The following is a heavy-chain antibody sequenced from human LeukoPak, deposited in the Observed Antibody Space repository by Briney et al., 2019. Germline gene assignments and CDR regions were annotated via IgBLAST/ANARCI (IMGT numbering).Heavy chain of an antibody. CDR3: AKGFPYSSGWYLDY. D-gene: IGHD6-19*01. CDR1: GFSFSPYG. CDR2: IRYDGSTL. Sequence: GGSLRLSCAASGFSFSPYGMHWVRQAPGKGLEWVAFIRYDGSTLLYVDSVKGRFTISRDNSKNTLYLQMNSLRPEDTAVYYCAKGFPYSSGWYLDYWGQGTLVTVSS. J-gene: IGHJ4*02. V-gene: IGHV3-30*02.